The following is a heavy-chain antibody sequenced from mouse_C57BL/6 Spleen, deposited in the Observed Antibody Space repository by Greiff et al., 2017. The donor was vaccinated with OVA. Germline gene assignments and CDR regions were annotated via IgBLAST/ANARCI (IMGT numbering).Heavy chain of an antibody. J-gene: IGHJ1*03. CDR3: ARLWDGGYWYFDD. Sequence: EVHLVESGGGLVKPGGSLKLSCAASGFTFSDYGMHWVRQAPEKGLEWVAYISSGSSTIYYADTVKGRFTISRDNAKNTLFLQMTSLRSEDTAMYYCARLWDGGYWYFDDWGTGTTVTVSS. V-gene: IGHV5-17*01. CDR1: GFTFSDYG. CDR2: ISSGSSTI. D-gene: IGHD4-1*01.